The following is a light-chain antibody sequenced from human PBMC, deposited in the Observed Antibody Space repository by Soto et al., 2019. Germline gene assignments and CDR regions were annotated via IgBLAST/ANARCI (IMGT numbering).Light chain of an antibody. CDR3: QQYSRTPLT. J-gene: IGKJ4*01. CDR1: QTVLYSSNNKNY. V-gene: IGKV4-1*01. Sequence: DIVMTQSPEYLAVSLCERATINCKSMQTVLYSSNNKNYLAWYQQKPGQPPKLLIYWASTRESGVPDRFSGSGSETDFTLTISSLQAEDVAVYYCQQYSRTPLTFGGGTKVDI. CDR2: WAS.